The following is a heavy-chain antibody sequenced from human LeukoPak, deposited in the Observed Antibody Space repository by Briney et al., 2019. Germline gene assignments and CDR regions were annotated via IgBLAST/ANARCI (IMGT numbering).Heavy chain of an antibody. CDR3: AREVLLWFGEFDY. Sequence: PGGSLRLSCAASGFTFSSYGMHWVRQAPGKGLEWVAVISYDGSNKYYADSVKGRFTISRDNSKNTLYLQMNSLRAEDTAVYYCAREVLLWFGEFDYWGQGTLVTVSS. J-gene: IGHJ4*02. V-gene: IGHV3-30*03. CDR2: ISYDGSNK. D-gene: IGHD3-10*01. CDR1: GFTFSSYG.